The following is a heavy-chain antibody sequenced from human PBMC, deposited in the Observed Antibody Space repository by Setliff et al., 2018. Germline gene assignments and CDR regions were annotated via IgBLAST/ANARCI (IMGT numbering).Heavy chain of an antibody. V-gene: IGHV4-39*02. D-gene: IGHD3-10*01. CDR2: IYYSGLT. CDR3: AGYQGSGSNYKVVNWFDP. CDR1: GGSIRSSTHY. J-gene: IGHJ5*02. Sequence: SETLSLTCTVSGGSIRSSTHYWGWIRQPPRKGLEWIGTIYYSGLTYYTPSLRSRATISVDTSKNRFSLQLSSVTAADTAVYYCAGYQGSGSNYKVVNWFDPWGQGTLVTVSS.